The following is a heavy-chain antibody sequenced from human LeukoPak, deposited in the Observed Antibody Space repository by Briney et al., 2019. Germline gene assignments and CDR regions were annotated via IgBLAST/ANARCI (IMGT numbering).Heavy chain of an antibody. V-gene: IGHV3-23*01. CDR2: ISGGGATT. CDR1: GFTFSSYA. Sequence: PGGSLRLSCAASGFTFSSYAMSWVRQAPGKGLEWVSDISGGGATTFYADSVKGRFTISRDNAKNSLYLQMNSLRAEDTAVYYCARANARPASYYGMDVWGQGTTVTVSS. J-gene: IGHJ6*02. D-gene: IGHD2-2*01. CDR3: ARANARPASYYGMDV.